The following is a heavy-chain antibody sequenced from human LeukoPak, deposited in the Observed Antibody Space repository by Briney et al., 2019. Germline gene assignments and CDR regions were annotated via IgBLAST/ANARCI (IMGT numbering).Heavy chain of an antibody. J-gene: IGHJ4*02. CDR2: IFYTGST. CDR1: GGSISNYY. CDR3: ARIRGNYFPDY. D-gene: IGHD4-11*01. Sequence: PSETLSLTCTVSGGSISNYYWTWIRQPPGKGLEWIAYIFYTGSTNYNPSLKSRVTISVDTSKNQFSLKLSSVTAADTAVYYCARIRGNYFPDYWGQGTLVTVSS. V-gene: IGHV4-59*01.